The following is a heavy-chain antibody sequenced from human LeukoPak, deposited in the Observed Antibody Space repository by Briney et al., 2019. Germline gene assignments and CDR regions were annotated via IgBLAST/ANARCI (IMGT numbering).Heavy chain of an antibody. D-gene: IGHD5-24*01. CDR2: IYYSGTT. J-gene: IGHJ3*02. CDR3: ARLEDGPGHAFDI. Sequence: PSESLSLTCPVSGASISSYYWSWIRQPPGKGLEWIGCIYYSGTTNYNPSLKSRVTISVDTSKNQFSLKLNSVTAADTAVYYCARLEDGPGHAFDIWGQGTMVTVSS. V-gene: IGHV4-59*08. CDR1: GASISSYY.